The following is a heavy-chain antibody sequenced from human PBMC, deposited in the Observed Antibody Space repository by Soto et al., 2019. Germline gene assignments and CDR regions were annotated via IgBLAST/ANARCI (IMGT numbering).Heavy chain of an antibody. CDR2: ISSSGYI. CDR3: ARDPIIAMVRGVINWFDP. D-gene: IGHD3-10*01. CDR1: GFNFNSYT. Sequence: GGSLRLSCAASGFNFNSYTINWVRQAPGKRLEWLSSISSSGYIFSTDSVRGRFTISRDNAKNSVYLQMNSLRAEDTAVYYCARDPIIAMVRGVINWFDPWGQGTLVTVPQ. J-gene: IGHJ5*02. V-gene: IGHV3-21*01.